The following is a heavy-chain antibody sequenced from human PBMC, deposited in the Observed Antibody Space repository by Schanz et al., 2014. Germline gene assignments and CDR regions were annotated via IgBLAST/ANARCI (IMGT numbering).Heavy chain of an antibody. Sequence: VQLVESGGGVVQPGGSLRLSCAASGFTFSTYWMSWVRQAPGKGLEWVANIKQDESERSYVDSVKGRFTISRDNAKNSLYLQMNSLRPEDTAVYYCAKYGGELGVSFEYWGQGTLVTVSS. D-gene: IGHD7-27*01. CDR2: IKQDESER. J-gene: IGHJ4*02. CDR1: GFTFSTYW. V-gene: IGHV3-7*01. CDR3: AKYGGELGVSFEY.